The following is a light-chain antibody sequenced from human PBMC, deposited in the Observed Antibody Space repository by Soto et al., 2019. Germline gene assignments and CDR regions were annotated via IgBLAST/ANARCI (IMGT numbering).Light chain of an antibody. V-gene: IGKV1-39*01. CDR3: QQNYYTPQT. J-gene: IGKJ1*01. Sequence: DIQVTQSPSSLSASVGDRVTITCRASQSISNYVCWYQQRPGKAPNLLIYGATNLQSGVPSRFSGSGSGTDFTLTISSLQPGDFATYYCQQNYYTPQTFGQGTKVDIK. CDR2: GAT. CDR1: QSISNY.